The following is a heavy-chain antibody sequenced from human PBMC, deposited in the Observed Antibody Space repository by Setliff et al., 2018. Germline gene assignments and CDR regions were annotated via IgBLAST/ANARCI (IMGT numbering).Heavy chain of an antibody. CDR1: GFTFSSHW. V-gene: IGHV3-74*01. CDR3: ARSAVAVPGQFYFDN. D-gene: IGHD6-19*01. Sequence: GESLKISCAGSGFTFSSHWMYWVRQAPGKGLVWVSRINSDGSSITYADSVKGRFTISRDEAKNSLYLQMNSLRTEDTAVYYCARSAVAVPGQFYFDNWGQGTQVTVSS. CDR2: INSDGSSI. J-gene: IGHJ4*02.